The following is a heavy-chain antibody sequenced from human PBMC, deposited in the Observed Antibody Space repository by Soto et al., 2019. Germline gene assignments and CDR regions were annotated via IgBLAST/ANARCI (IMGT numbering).Heavy chain of an antibody. Sequence: GGSLRLSCAASGFTFSGSAMHWVRQASGKGLEWVGRIRSKANSYATAYAASVKGRFTISRDDSKNTAYLQMNSLKTEDAAVYYCTSHFDRGSGSYYYYYYMDVWGKGTTVTVS. CDR1: GFTFSGSA. V-gene: IGHV3-73*01. CDR3: TSHFDRGSGSYYYYYYMDV. CDR2: IRSKANSYAT. J-gene: IGHJ6*03. D-gene: IGHD3-10*01.